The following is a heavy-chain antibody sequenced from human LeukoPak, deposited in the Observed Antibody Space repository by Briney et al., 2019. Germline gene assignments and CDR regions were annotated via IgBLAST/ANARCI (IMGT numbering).Heavy chain of an antibody. CDR2: INPNSGGT. Sequence: ASVKVSCKASGYTFTGYYMHWVRQAPGQGLEWMGRINPNSGGTNYAQKFQGRVTMTRDTSISTAYMELSRLRSDDTAVYYCARGPRGYSYGPTLDYWGQGTLVTVPS. CDR3: ARGPRGYSYGPTLDY. V-gene: IGHV1-2*06. D-gene: IGHD5-18*01. J-gene: IGHJ4*02. CDR1: GYTFTGYY.